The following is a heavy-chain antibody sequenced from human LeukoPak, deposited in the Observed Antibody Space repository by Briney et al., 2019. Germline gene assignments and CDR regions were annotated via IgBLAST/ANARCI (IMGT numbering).Heavy chain of an antibody. V-gene: IGHV3-23*01. J-gene: IGHJ4*02. CDR2: ISESDGST. D-gene: IGHD5-18*01. Sequence: GGSLRLSCAASGSTFSRYAMSWVRQAPGKGLEWLSAISESDGSTYYADSVKGRFTISRDNSKNTLYLQMNSLGADDTAVYFCAKDISQGYTFGSIEEDYWGQGTLVTVSS. CDR1: GSTFSRYA. CDR3: AKDISQGYTFGSIEEDY.